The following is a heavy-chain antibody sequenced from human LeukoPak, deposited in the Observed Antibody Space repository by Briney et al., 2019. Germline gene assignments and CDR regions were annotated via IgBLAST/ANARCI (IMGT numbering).Heavy chain of an antibody. CDR1: GGSISSNGYY. D-gene: IGHD3-22*01. V-gene: IGHV4-39*07. CDR3: AREYDSSGSVGY. Sequence: PSETLSLTCTVSGGSISSNGYYWGWIRQPPGKGLEWIGSFYYTGSTFYSPSLKSRVTISVDTSKNQFSLKLSSVTAADTAVYYCAREYDSSGSVGYWGQGTLVTVSS. CDR2: FYYTGST. J-gene: IGHJ4*02.